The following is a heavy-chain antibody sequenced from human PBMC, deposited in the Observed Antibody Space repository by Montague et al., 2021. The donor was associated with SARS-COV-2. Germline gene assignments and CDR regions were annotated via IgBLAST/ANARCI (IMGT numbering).Heavy chain of an antibody. CDR1: GVTVSSHSYY. J-gene: IGHJ4*02. D-gene: IGHD3-10*01. Sequence: SETLSLTCSVSGVTVSSHSYYWSWIRQPPRKGLEWIGYISNTGSTSYKTSLKSRVTISLDTSKNEFSLQMTSVTAADTAVYYCARFFDVYGSSSYSVHNWGQGTLVTVSS. CDR3: ARFFDVYGSSSYSVHN. V-gene: IGHV4-61*01. CDR2: ISNTGST.